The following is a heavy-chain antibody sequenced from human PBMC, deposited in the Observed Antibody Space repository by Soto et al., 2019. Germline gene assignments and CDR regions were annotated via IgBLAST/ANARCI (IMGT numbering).Heavy chain of an antibody. D-gene: IGHD3-9*01. CDR2: ISGSGGST. CDR3: AKVDDFDWLLSPYYFDY. Sequence: AGGSLRLSCAASGFTFSSYAMSRVRQAPGKGLEWVSAISGSGGSTYYADSVKGRFTISRDNSKNTLYLQMNSLRAEDTAVYYCAKVDDFDWLLSPYYFDYWGQGTLVTVSS. V-gene: IGHV3-23*01. J-gene: IGHJ4*02. CDR1: GFTFSSYA.